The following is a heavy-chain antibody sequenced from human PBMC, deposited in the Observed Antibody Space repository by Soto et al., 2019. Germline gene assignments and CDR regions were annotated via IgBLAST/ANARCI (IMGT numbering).Heavy chain of an antibody. D-gene: IGHD6-19*01. CDR3: ARDSSGWPNYYYYSGMDL. CDR2: ISAYNGNT. V-gene: IGHV1-18*01. Sequence: QVQLVQSGAEVKKPGASVKVSCKASGYTFTSYGISWVRQAPGQGLEWMGWISAYNGNTNYAQRLQGRVTMTTDTSTSTAYMELRSLRSDDTSVYHCARDSSGWPNYYYYSGMDLWGQVATITVSS. CDR1: GYTFTSYG. J-gene: IGHJ6*02.